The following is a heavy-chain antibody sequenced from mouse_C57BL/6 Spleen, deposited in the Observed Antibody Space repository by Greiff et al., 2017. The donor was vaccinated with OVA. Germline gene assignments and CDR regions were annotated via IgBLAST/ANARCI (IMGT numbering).Heavy chain of an antibody. V-gene: IGHV1-52*01. J-gene: IGHJ3*01. CDR1: GYTFTSYW. CDR2: IDPSDSET. D-gene: IGHD2-4*01. CDR3: ARIYYDYGLAY. Sequence: QVQLQQPGAELVRPGSSVKLSCKASGYTFTSYWMHWVKQRPIQGLEWIGNIDPSDSETHYNQKFKDKATLTVDKSSSTAYMQRSSLTSEDSAVYYCARIYYDYGLAYWGQGTLVTVSA.